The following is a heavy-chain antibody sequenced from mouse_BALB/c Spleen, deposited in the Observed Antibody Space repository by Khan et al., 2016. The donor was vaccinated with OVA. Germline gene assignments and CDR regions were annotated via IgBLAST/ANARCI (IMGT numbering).Heavy chain of an antibody. D-gene: IGHD2-3*01. V-gene: IGHV1S137*01. CDR3: ARPAYDGYYAY. CDR2: ISTYSGNT. Sequence: QVQLKQSGPELVRPGVSVKISCKGSGYTFTDYAMPWVKQSHAKSLEWIGLISTYSGNTNYNQKFKGKATMTVDKSSSTAYLELPRLTSDDSAIYYCARPAYDGYYAYWGQGTTFTVSS. J-gene: IGHJ2*01. CDR1: GYTFTDYA.